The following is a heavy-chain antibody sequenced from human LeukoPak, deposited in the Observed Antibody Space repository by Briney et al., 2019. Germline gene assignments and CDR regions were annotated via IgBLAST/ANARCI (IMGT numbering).Heavy chain of an antibody. D-gene: IGHD4-17*01. Sequence: GASVKVSCKASGYTFTGYYMHWVRQAPGQGLEWMGWINPNSGGTNYAQEFQGRVTMTRDTSISTAYMELSRLRSDDTAVYYCARVPVTPTTYYYGMDVWGQGTTVTVSS. J-gene: IGHJ6*02. CDR2: INPNSGGT. CDR1: GYTFTGYY. V-gene: IGHV1-2*02. CDR3: ARVPVTPTTYYYGMDV.